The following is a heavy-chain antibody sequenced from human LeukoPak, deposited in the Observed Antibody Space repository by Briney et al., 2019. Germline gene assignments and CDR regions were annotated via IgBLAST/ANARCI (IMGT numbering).Heavy chain of an antibody. CDR2: INPSGGST. CDR1: GYTFTSYY. D-gene: IGHD2-2*02. J-gene: IGHJ6*03. CDR3: ARVAAEVVGVPGAIGFGWLRRDYYYMDV. Sequence: ASVKVSCKASGYTFTSYYMHWVRPAPGEGLEWMGIINPSGGSTSYAQKFQGRVTMTRDMSTSTVYMELSSLRSEDTAVYYCARVAAEVVGVPGAIGFGWLRRDYYYMDVWGKGTMVIVSS. V-gene: IGHV1-46*01.